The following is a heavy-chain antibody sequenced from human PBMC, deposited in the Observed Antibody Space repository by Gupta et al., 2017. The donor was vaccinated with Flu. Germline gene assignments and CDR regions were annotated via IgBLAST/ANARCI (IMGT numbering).Heavy chain of an antibody. J-gene: IGHJ5*02. CDR3: TREKDCGFDCHNWIDT. V-gene: IGHV4-31*02. Sequence: GWLGYVDYSGTTSYNPSLKGRVTISGDTSKNQFSLTLRSVTAADTAVYYCTREKDCGFDCHNWIDTWGRGILVTVSS. CDR2: VDYSGTT. D-gene: IGHD2-21*01.